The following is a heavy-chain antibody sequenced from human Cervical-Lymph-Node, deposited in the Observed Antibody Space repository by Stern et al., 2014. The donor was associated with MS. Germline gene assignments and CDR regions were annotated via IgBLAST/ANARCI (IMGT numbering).Heavy chain of an antibody. CDR2: IIPIFGPA. V-gene: IGHV1-69*01. D-gene: IGHD5-12*01. CDR3: ARLGSGYDSSYLDF. Sequence: VQLVESGSVAKKPGSSVKVSCKVSGGTFSTESISWVRQAPGQVLEWMGSIIPIFGPADYARQFQDRVTIIADESTSEVHMELSSLRSEDTGVYYCARLGSGYDSSYLDFWGQGSLVTVSS. J-gene: IGHJ4*02. CDR1: GGTFSTES.